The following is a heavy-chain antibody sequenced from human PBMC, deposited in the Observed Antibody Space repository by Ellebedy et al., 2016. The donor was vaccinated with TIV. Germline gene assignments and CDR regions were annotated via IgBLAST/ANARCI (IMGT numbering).Heavy chain of an antibody. D-gene: IGHD1-26*01. Sequence: GGSLRLXXAAFGITLSSHWMHWVRQAPGKGLVWVSRINPEETTTTYADSVQGRFTISRDNAKNTLYLQMNSLRTEDTAVYYCARDSGSYPFDYWGHGTLVTVSS. J-gene: IGHJ4*01. CDR1: GITLSSHW. CDR3: ARDSGSYPFDY. V-gene: IGHV3-74*01. CDR2: INPEETTT.